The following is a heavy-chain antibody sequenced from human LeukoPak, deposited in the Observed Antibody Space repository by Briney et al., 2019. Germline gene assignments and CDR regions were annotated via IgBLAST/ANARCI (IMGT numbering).Heavy chain of an antibody. CDR1: GYTYISYG. Sequence: ASLKVSCTTSGYTYISYGITWVRQAPGQGLEWMGWISPYNGNADYAQNLQGRVTMTTDTSTNTAYMELRSLRSDDTAVYYCARDLQTWGSYRVFDSWGQGTLVTVSS. J-gene: IGHJ4*02. CDR3: ARDLQTWGSYRVFDS. V-gene: IGHV1-18*01. CDR2: ISPYNGNA. D-gene: IGHD3-16*02.